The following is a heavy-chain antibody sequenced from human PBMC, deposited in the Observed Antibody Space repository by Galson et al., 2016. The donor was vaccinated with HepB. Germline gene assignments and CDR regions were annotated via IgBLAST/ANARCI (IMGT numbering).Heavy chain of an antibody. D-gene: IGHD6-19*01. Sequence: SLRLSCAASGFTFSSYWVHWVRQAPGKGLVWASRTNSDGSSTIYSDSVKGRFTISRDNAKNTRYPQMNSLRAEDTAVYYCAREGGQWLERFDYWGQGTLVTVSS. V-gene: IGHV3-74*01. CDR1: GFTFSSYW. CDR3: AREGGQWLERFDY. J-gene: IGHJ4*02. CDR2: TNSDGSST.